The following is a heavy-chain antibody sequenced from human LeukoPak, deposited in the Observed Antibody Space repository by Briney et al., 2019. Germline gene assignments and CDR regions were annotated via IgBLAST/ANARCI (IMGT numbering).Heavy chain of an antibody. J-gene: IGHJ4*02. CDR2: ISSSSSTI. Sequence: PGGSLRLSCAVSGFTFSTYGMNWVRQAPGRGLEWVSYISSSSSTIYFADSVKGRFTISRDNSKNTLYLQMNSLRAEDTAVYYCAKDRLSFRSTSCYFDYWGQGTLVTVSS. V-gene: IGHV3-48*01. CDR3: AKDRLSFRSTSCYFDY. CDR1: GFTFSTYG. D-gene: IGHD2-2*01.